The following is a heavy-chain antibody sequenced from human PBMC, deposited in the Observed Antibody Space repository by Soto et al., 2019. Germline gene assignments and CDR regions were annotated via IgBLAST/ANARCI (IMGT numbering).Heavy chain of an antibody. J-gene: IGHJ4*02. CDR3: ARGPLTHYYDSSGYWALGY. Sequence: GGSLRLSCAASGFTFSSYWMHWVRQAPGKGLVWVSRINSDGSSTSYADSVKGRFTISRDNAKNTLYLQMNSLRAEDTAVYYCARGPLTHYYDSSGYWALGYWGQGTLVTVSS. CDR2: INSDGSST. V-gene: IGHV3-74*01. CDR1: GFTFSSYW. D-gene: IGHD3-22*01.